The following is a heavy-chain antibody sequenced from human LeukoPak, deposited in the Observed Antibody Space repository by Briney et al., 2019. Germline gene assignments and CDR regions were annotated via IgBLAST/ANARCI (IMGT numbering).Heavy chain of an antibody. V-gene: IGHV1-69*13. D-gene: IGHD3-22*01. CDR3: AGEKYDSSGYTTYYFDY. CDR2: IIPIFGAA. J-gene: IGHJ4*02. CDR1: GGTFSSYA. Sequence: SVKVSCKASGGTFSSYAISWVRQAPGQGLEWMGGIIPIFGAANYAQKFQGRVTITADESTSTAYMELSSLRSEDTAVYYCAGEKYDSSGYTTYYFDYWGQGTLVTVSS.